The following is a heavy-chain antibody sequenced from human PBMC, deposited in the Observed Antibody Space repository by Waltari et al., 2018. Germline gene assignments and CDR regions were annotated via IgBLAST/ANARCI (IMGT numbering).Heavy chain of an antibody. CDR2: IYSDESX. J-gene: IGHJ4*02. CDR3: AKVEYSSSSAFNY. V-gene: IGHV3-66*02. D-gene: IGHD6-6*01. Sequence: EVQLVESGGGLVQPGGSMRLSCAVPGFSGTATYMIWVRQAPGRALEWVSVIYSDESXXYDDSVRGRFTISRDSSKNTLYLQLNSLRTEDTAVYYCAKVEYSSSSAFNYWGQGILVTVSS. CDR1: GFSGTATY.